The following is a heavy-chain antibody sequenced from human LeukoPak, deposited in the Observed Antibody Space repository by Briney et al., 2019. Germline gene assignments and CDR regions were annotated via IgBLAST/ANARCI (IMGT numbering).Heavy chain of an antibody. D-gene: IGHD1-7*01. CDR3: ARDGAGTDLDGMDV. Sequence: PGGSLRLSCAASGVPVMSNYMSGVRQAPGKGLEWVSVIYSGGSTYYADSVQGRFTISRDNSKNTLYLQMNSLRAEDTAVYYCARDGAGTDLDGMDVWGQGTTVTVSS. J-gene: IGHJ6*02. CDR2: IYSGGST. V-gene: IGHV3-53*01. CDR1: GVPVMSNY.